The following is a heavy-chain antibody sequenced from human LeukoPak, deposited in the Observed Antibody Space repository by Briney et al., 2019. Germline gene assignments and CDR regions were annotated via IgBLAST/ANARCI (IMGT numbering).Heavy chain of an antibody. V-gene: IGHV1-18*01. CDR3: ARVGRDCSSINCYWDDWFDP. Sequence: GASVKVSCKASGYSLINYGITWVREAPGQGPEWMGWVSGSTGSTHYAQSVQGRVTMTTDTSTGTAYMELRSLRSDDTAVYYCARVGRDCSSINCYWDDWFDPWGQGTLVIVSS. D-gene: IGHD2-2*01. CDR2: VSGSTGST. J-gene: IGHJ5*02. CDR1: GYSLINYG.